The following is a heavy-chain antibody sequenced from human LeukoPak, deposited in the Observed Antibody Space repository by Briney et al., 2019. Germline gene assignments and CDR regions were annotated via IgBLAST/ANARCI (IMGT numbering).Heavy chain of an antibody. J-gene: IGHJ4*02. CDR3: AGTLIGYHGYFDY. D-gene: IGHD5-12*01. CDR2: INPSGGST. CDR1: GYTFTSYG. V-gene: IGHV1-18*01. Sequence: ASVKVSCKASGYTFTSYGISWVRQAPGQGLEWMGIINPSGGSTSYAQKFQGRVTMTTDTSTSTAYMELRSLRSDDTAMFYCAGTLIGYHGYFDYWGQGTLVTVSS.